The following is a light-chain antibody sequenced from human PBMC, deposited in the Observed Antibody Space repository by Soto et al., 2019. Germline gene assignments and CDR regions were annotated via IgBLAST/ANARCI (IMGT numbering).Light chain of an antibody. CDR2: RDG. J-gene: IGLJ2*01. Sequence: SYELTQPLSVSVALGQTARITCGGNNIGRKNVQWYQQKPGQAPVLVIYRDGNRPSGIPERFSGSNSGNTATLTISRAQAGDEADYYCQVWDSSTVFGGGTKLTVL. CDR3: QVWDSSTV. CDR1: NIGRKN. V-gene: IGLV3-9*01.